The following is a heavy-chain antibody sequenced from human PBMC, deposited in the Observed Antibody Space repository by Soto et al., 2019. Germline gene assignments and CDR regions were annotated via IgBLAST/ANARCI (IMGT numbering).Heavy chain of an antibody. J-gene: IGHJ6*02. D-gene: IGHD3-22*01. CDR3: AVPPQNYYDSGGYSGRYYYGMDV. CDR2: INPNSGGT. V-gene: IGHV1-2*02. Sequence: ASVKVSCKASGYTFTGYYMHWVRQAPGQGLEWMGWINPNSGGTNYAQKFQGRVTMTRDTSISAAYMELSRLRSDDTAVYYCAVPPQNYYDSGGYSGRYYYGMDVWGQGTTVTVSS. CDR1: GYTFTGYY.